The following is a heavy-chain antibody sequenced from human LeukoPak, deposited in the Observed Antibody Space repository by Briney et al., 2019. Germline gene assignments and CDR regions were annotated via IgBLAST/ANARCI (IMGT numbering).Heavy chain of an antibody. CDR3: ARVNHYYDSSGYYSLDY. Sequence: PGGSLRLSCAASWITVSSNYMSWVRQAPGEGLEGGPVIYSGGSTYYADSVKGRFTISRDNSKNTLYLQMNSLRAEDTAVYYCARVNHYYDSSGYYSLDYWGQGTLVTVSS. V-gene: IGHV3-53*01. CDR2: IYSGGST. CDR1: WITVSSNY. D-gene: IGHD3-22*01. J-gene: IGHJ4*02.